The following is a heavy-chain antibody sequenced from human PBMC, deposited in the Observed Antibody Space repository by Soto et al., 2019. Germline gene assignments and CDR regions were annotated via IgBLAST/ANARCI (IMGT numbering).Heavy chain of an antibody. CDR1: ELTLSDYS. CDR3: ARDGGQVEMATTHWYFDL. Sequence: GDQRFPCAASELTLSDYSTSCIRQAQGQGLEWVSYISSSSSYTNYADSVKGRFTISRDNAKNSLYLQMNSLRAEDTAVYYCARDGGQVEMATTHWYFDLWGRGTLVTVSS. J-gene: IGHJ2*01. V-gene: IGHV3-11*05. CDR2: ISSSSSYT. D-gene: IGHD5-12*01.